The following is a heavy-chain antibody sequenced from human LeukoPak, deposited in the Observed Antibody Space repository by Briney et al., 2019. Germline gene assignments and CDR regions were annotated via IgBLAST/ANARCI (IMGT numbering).Heavy chain of an antibody. CDR2: LSSSDTSI. CDR1: GFAFSDSY. V-gene: IGHV3-11*01. J-gene: IGHJ4*02. Sequence: GSLRLSCAVSGFAFSDSYMSWIRQAPGKGLEWLSYLSSSDTSIYYADSVKGRFTISRDNAKNSLYLQMNSLRAEDTAVYYCATGGPYYFDYWGQGALVIVSS. CDR3: ATGGPYYFDY.